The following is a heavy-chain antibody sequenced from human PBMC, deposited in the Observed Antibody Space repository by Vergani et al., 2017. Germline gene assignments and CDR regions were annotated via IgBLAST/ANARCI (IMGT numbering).Heavy chain of an antibody. CDR1: GYSLTELT. V-gene: IGHV1-24*01. J-gene: IGHJ4*02. Sequence: QVQLVQSGSEVRKPGALVKVSCQVSGYSLTELTIHWVRQAPGKGLEWMGGFDPEHGEVTFAHHIQGRVTMTEDRSTDTAYMDLSSLRPEDTALYYCAIVTDYYESSGYYLDYWGQGTLVTVSS. CDR2: FDPEHGEV. D-gene: IGHD3-22*01. CDR3: AIVTDYYESSGYYLDY.